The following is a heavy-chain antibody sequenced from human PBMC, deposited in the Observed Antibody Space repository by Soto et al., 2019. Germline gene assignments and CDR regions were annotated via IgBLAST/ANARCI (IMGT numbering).Heavy chain of an antibody. Sequence: PGESLKISCKGSGYSFTSYWIGWVRQMPGKGLEWMGIIYPGDSDTRYSPSFQGRVTISADKSISTAYLQWSSLKASDTAMYYCARGYCSSTSCYLTDYWGQGTLVTVSS. J-gene: IGHJ4*02. CDR1: GYSFTSYW. CDR2: IYPGDSDT. D-gene: IGHD2-2*01. V-gene: IGHV5-51*01. CDR3: ARGYCSSTSCYLTDY.